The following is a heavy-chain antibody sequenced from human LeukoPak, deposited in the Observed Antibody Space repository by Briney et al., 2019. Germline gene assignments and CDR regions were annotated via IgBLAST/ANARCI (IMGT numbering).Heavy chain of an antibody. CDR2: ISYDGSSK. CDR3: ARDQEWELPLDY. Sequence: QPGRSLRLSCAASGFTFSSYAMHWVRQAPGKGLEWVAVISYDGSSKYYADSVKGRFTISRDNSKNTLYLQMNSLRAEDTAVYYCARDQEWELPLDYWGQGTLVTVSS. V-gene: IGHV3-30-3*01. CDR1: GFTFSSYA. D-gene: IGHD1-26*01. J-gene: IGHJ4*02.